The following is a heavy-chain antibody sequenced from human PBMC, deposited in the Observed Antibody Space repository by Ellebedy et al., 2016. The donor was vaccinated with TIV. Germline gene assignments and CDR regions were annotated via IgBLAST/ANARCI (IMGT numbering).Heavy chain of an antibody. CDR2: IIPILGIA. V-gene: IGHV1-69*04. D-gene: IGHD1-26*01. J-gene: IGHJ4*02. Sequence: SVKVSCXASGGTFSSYAISWVRQAPGQGLEWMGRIIPILGIANYAQKFQGRVTITADESTSTAYMELSSLRSEDTAVYYCASWGRIVGATRGDYWGQGTLVTVSS. CDR3: ASWGRIVGATRGDY. CDR1: GGTFSSYA.